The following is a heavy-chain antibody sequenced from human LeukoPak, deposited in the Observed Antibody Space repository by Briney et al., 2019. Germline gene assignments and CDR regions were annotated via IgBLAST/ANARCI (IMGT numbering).Heavy chain of an antibody. D-gene: IGHD5-24*01. CDR2: IRYDGSNK. J-gene: IGHJ1*01. CDR1: GFTFSSYG. Sequence: GGSLRLSCAASGFTFSSYGMHWVRQAPGKGLEWVAFIRYDGSNKYYAASVKGRFTISRDNSKNTLNLQMNSLRAEDTAVYYCARARRDGYNSVGFQHWGQGTLVTVSS. V-gene: IGHV3-30*02. CDR3: ARARRDGYNSVGFQH.